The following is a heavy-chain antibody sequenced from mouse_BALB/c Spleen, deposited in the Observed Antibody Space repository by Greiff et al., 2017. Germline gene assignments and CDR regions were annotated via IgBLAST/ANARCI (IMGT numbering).Heavy chain of an antibody. V-gene: IGHV5-17*02. CDR1: GFTFSSFG. D-gene: IGHD2-1*01. Sequence: EVQGVESGGGLVQPGGSQKLSCAASGFTFSSFGMHWVRQAPEKGLEWVAYISSGSSTIYYADTVKGRFTISRDNPKNTLFLQMTSLRSEDTAMYYCARYGNRAMDYWGQGTSVTVSS. CDR3: ARYGNRAMDY. J-gene: IGHJ4*01. CDR2: ISSGSSTI.